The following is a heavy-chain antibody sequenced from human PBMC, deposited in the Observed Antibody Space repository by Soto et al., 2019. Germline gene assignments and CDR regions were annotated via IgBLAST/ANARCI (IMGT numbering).Heavy chain of an antibody. V-gene: IGHV4-39*01. CDR1: GGSIGSSSYY. CDR3: ARPLMGRNDAFDI. CDR2: IYYSGST. J-gene: IGHJ3*02. D-gene: IGHD1-1*01. Sequence: SETLSLTCTVSGGSIGSSSYYWGWIRQPPGKGLEWIGSIYYSGSTYYNPSLKSRVTISVDTSKNQFSLKLSSVTAADTAVYYCARPLMGRNDAFDIWGQGTMVTVSS.